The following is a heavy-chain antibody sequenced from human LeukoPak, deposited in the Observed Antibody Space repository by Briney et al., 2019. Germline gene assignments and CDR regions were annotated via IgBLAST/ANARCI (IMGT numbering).Heavy chain of an antibody. CDR1: GFTFSNYG. CDR3: AAPYSPGPSEGFDI. V-gene: IGHV3-23*01. Sequence: PGGSLRLSCAASGFTFSNYGMGWVRQTPGKGLEWLSSVSGSGANTYYADSVKGRFTISRDNSRDRIYLQMNSLRADDTAVYYCAAPYSPGPSEGFDIWGQGTMVTVSS. CDR2: VSGSGANT. J-gene: IGHJ3*02. D-gene: IGHD1-26*01.